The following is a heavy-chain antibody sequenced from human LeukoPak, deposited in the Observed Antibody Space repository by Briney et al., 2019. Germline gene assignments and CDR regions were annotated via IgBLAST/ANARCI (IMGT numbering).Heavy chain of an antibody. V-gene: IGHV1-18*01. CDR1: GYTFTSYG. Sequence: APVKVSCKASGYTFTSYGISWVRQAPGQGLEWMGWISAYNGNTNYAQKLQGRVTMTTDTSTSTAYMELRSLRSDDTAVYYCAREAEGYSYGFRVNWFDPWGQGTLVTVSS. J-gene: IGHJ5*02. CDR2: ISAYNGNT. CDR3: AREAEGYSYGFRVNWFDP. D-gene: IGHD5-18*01.